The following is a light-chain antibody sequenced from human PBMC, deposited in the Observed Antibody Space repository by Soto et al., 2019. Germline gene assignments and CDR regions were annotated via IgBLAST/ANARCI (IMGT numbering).Light chain of an antibody. CDR3: KQYNSYWT. J-gene: IGKJ1*01. Sequence: DIQMTQSPSTLSSSVLDRVTITCRASQSISSWLAWYQQKPGKAPKLLIYDASSLESGVPSRFSGSGSGTEFTLTISSLQPDDFATYYCKQYNSYWTFGQGTKVDIK. V-gene: IGKV1-5*01. CDR1: QSISSW. CDR2: DAS.